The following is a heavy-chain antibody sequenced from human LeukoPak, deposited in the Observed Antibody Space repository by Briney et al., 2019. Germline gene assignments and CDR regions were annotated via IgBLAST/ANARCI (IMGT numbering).Heavy chain of an antibody. CDR3: AKDPLMVRGGYGY. CDR2: IKQDGSEK. Sequence: GGSLRLSCAASGFTFSSCWMSWVRQAPGKGLEWVANIKQDGSEKYYVDSVKGRFTISRDNAKNSLYLQMNSLRAEDTAVYYCAKDPLMVRGGYGYWGQGTLVTVSS. V-gene: IGHV3-7*03. J-gene: IGHJ4*02. D-gene: IGHD3-10*01. CDR1: GFTFSSCW.